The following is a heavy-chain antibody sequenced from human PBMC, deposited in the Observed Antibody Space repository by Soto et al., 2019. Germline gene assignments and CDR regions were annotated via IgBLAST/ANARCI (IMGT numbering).Heavy chain of an antibody. V-gene: IGHV4-59*01. CDR2: VSDMGVT. D-gene: IGHD3-9*01. Sequence: QVQLQESGPGLVKPSETLSLTCTVSGASIRTYYWSWIRQPPGRGLEWIGYVSDMGVTNYHPSLTSRDTISVDMSRNQISLKMTSVSAADTAVYYCARDTYYQSSGYFEDWFDPWGQGTLVTVSS. CDR3: ARDTYYQSSGYFEDWFDP. J-gene: IGHJ5*02. CDR1: GASIRTYY.